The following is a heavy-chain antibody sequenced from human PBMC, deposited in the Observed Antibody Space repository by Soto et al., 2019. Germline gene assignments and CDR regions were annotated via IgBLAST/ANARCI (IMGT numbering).Heavy chain of an antibody. D-gene: IGHD3-9*01. V-gene: IGHV4-34*09. Sequence: PSETLSLTCAVYGGSFIGYYWSWIRQPPGKGLEWIGEINPTGSTNYNPSLKSRVTISVDTSKNQFSLKLSSVTAADTAVYYCAGSILRYFDWFGRHAFDIWGQGTMVTVSS. J-gene: IGHJ3*02. CDR3: AGSILRYFDWFGRHAFDI. CDR1: GGSFIGYY. CDR2: INPTGST.